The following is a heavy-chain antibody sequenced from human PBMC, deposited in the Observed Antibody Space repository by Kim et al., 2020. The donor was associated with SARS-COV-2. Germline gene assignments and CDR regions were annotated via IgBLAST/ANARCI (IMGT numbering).Heavy chain of an antibody. CDR1: GGSISSSSYY. CDR3: ARDSDSSGWWGY. Sequence: SETLSLTCTVSGGSISSSSYYWGWIRQPPEKGLEWIGSIYYSGSTYYNPSLKSRVTISVDTSKNQFSLKLSSVTAADTAVYYCARDSDSSGWWGYWGQGTLVTVSS. V-gene: IGHV4-39*07. J-gene: IGHJ4*02. CDR2: IYYSGST. D-gene: IGHD3-22*01.